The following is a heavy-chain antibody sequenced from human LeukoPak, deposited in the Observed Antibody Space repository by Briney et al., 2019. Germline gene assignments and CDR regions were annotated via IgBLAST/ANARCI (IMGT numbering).Heavy chain of an antibody. Sequence: KPSETLSLTCTVSGGSINNYYWSWFRQPAGKRLEWIGRIYTSGSTNYNPSLKSRVTISVDKSKNQFSLKLSSVTAADTAVYYCASSPVNIAAASHYWGQGTLVTVSS. CDR1: GGSINNYY. D-gene: IGHD6-13*01. CDR2: IYTSGST. CDR3: ASSPVNIAAASHY. J-gene: IGHJ4*02. V-gene: IGHV4-4*07.